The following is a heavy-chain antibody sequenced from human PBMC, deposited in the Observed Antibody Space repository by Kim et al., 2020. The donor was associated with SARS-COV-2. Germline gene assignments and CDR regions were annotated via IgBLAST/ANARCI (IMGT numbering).Heavy chain of an antibody. CDR2: IYYSGST. D-gene: IGHD3-9*01. V-gene: IGHV4-59*13. Sequence: SETLSLTCTVSGGSISSYYWSWIRQPPGKGLEWIGYIYYSGSTNYNPSLKSRVTISVDTSKNQFSLKLSSVTAADTAVYYCAREYIDILTGYYDRYGMDVWGQGTTVTVSS. CDR1: GGSISSYY. CDR3: AREYIDILTGYYDRYGMDV. J-gene: IGHJ6*02.